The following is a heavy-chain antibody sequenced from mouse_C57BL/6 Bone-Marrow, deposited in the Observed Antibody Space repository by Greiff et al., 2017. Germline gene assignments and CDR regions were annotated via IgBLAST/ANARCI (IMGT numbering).Heavy chain of an antibody. CDR3: ARGDYGSPLDY. CDR2: IYPGSGST. Sequence: QVQLQQSGAELVKPGASVKMSCKASGYTFTSYWITWVKQRPGQGLEWIGDIYPGSGSTNYNEKFKSKATLTVDTSSSTAYMQLSSLTSEDSAVYYCARGDYGSPLDYWGQGTTLTVSS. J-gene: IGHJ2*01. D-gene: IGHD1-1*01. CDR1: GYTFTSYW. V-gene: IGHV1-55*01.